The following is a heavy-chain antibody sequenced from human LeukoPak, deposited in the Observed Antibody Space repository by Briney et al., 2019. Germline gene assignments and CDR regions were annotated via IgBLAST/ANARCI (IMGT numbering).Heavy chain of an antibody. J-gene: IGHJ6*02. D-gene: IGHD2-2*02. Sequence: PGGSLRLSCAASGFIFSNYGMNWVRQAPGKGLEWVAVIWYDGSNKYYADSVKGRFTISRDNSKNTLYLQMNSLRAEDTAVYYCAKALSSTSGYTNGMDVWGQGTTVTVSS. V-gene: IGHV3-30*02. CDR3: AKALSSTSGYTNGMDV. CDR1: GFIFSNYG. CDR2: IWYDGSNK.